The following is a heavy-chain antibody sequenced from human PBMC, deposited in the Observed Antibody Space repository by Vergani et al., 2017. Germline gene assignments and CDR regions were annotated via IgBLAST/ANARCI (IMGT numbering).Heavy chain of an antibody. D-gene: IGHD2-15*01. CDR1: GMSISNNNYY. CDR3: ASKRGACRAAYCHSYDF. J-gene: IGHJ4*02. V-gene: IGHV4-39*01. CDR2: IYDSRNN. Sequence: QLQLQESGPRLVKPSETLSLTCSLSGMSISNNNYYWGWIRQPPGKGLEWIGSIYDSRNNNYSPSLKSRVSISVDTSKNQFSLRLTSVTAADTAVYYCASKRGACRAAYCHSYDFWGPGTLVGVSS.